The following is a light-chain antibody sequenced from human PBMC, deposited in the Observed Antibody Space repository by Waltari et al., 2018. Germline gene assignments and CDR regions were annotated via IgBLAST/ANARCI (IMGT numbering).Light chain of an antibody. CDR2: DAS. V-gene: IGKV3-11*01. CDR3: QQRSNWPIT. J-gene: IGKJ5*01. Sequence: EIVLTQSPATLSLSPGERATLSCRASQRVSSYLAWYQPTPGQAPSLLIYDASNRATGIPARFSASGSGTDFTLTISSLEPEDFAVYFCQQRSNWPITFGQGTRLEMK. CDR1: QRVSSY.